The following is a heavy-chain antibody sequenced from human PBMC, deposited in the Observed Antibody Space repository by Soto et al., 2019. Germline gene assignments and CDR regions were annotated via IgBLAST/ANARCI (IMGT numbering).Heavy chain of an antibody. CDR1: GGSIRGYY. CDR2: MHTSGST. V-gene: IGHV4-4*07. CDR3: VRASMPKAHFDD. D-gene: IGHD2-2*01. J-gene: IGHJ4*02. Sequence: QLQLQESGPGLVKPSETLSLTCTVSGGSIRGYYWSWIRQPAGRGLEWIGRMHTSGSTNYNPSLRCRVTISVDMSKDQLSLKLTSVTAADTALYYCVRASMPKAHFDDWGQGTLVTVSS.